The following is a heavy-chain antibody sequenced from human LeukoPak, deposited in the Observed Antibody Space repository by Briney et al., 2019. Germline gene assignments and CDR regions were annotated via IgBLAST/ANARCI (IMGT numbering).Heavy chain of an antibody. CDR3: VGSLERFGTRYY. J-gene: IGHJ4*02. CDR1: EFIFGAYW. Sequence: GGSLRLSCAASEFIFGAYWMTWVRQAPRKGLEWVAHINQEGTEKYYMDAAKGPFTISRENAKKTLFLQLNSLTPQNPGPPSLVGSLERFGTRYYWGQGDLVTV. V-gene: IGHV3-7*01. CDR2: INQEGTEK. D-gene: IGHD3-10*01.